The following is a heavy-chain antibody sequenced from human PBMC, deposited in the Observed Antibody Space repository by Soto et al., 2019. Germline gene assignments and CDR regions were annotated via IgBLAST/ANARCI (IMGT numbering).Heavy chain of an antibody. CDR2: IWYDGSNK. V-gene: IGHV3-33*01. CDR3: ARWKGQSQRAFDI. D-gene: IGHD1-1*01. Sequence: SLRLSWSASGFTFSSYVMHLVRQAPGEGLEWVAVIWYDGSNKYYADSVKGRFTISRDNSKNTLYLQMNSLRAEDTAVYYCARWKGQSQRAFDIWGQGTMVTVSS. J-gene: IGHJ3*02. CDR1: GFTFSSYV.